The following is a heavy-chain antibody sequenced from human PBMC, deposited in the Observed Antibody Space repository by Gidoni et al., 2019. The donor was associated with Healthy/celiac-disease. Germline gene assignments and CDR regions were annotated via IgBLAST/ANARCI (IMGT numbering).Heavy chain of an antibody. CDR3: ARGTGPKFYSSSGEDWFDP. Sequence: QVQLVQSGAEVKKPGASVKVSCKASGYTFTSYDINWVRQATGQGLEWMGWMNPNSGNTGYAQKFQGRVTMTRNTSISTAYMELSSLRSEDTAVYYCARGTGPKFYSSSGEDWFDPWGQGTLVTVSS. CDR1: GYTFTSYD. D-gene: IGHD6-6*01. J-gene: IGHJ5*02. CDR2: MNPNSGNT. V-gene: IGHV1-8*01.